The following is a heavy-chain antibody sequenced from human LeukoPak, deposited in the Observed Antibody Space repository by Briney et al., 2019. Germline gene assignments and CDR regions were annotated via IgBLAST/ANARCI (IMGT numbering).Heavy chain of an antibody. CDR2: INQDGSQK. Sequence: GGSLRLSCAASGFTVSSNYMSWVRRAPGKGLEWVANINQDGSQKYYVDSVMGRFTISRDNAKNSLYLQLNNLRAEDTAVYYCARSAYHFDYWGQGIPVTVSS. J-gene: IGHJ4*02. CDR3: ARSAYHFDY. CDR1: GFTVSSNY. V-gene: IGHV3-7*01.